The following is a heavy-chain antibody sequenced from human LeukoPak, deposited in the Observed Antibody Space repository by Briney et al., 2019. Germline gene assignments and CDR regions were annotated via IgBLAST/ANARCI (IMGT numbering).Heavy chain of an antibody. J-gene: IGHJ6*03. CDR3: ARVKAGHYYYMDV. V-gene: IGHV1-18*01. CDR2: ISAYNGNT. D-gene: IGHD6-19*01. Sequence: AAVKVSCKASGYTFTSYGISWVRQAPGQGLEWMGWISAYNGNTNYAQKLQGRVTMTTDTSTSTAYMELMSLRSDDTAVYYCARVKAGHYYYMDVWGKGTTVTISS. CDR1: GYTFTSYG.